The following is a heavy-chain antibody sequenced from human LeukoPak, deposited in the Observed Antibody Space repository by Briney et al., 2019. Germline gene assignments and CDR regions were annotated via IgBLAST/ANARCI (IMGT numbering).Heavy chain of an antibody. J-gene: IGHJ6*02. Sequence: SETLSLTCTVSGGSIKSFYWTWIRQPAGKGLEWIGHIYTGGTTNYNPSLKSRVSMSVDTSKNQFFLKLRSVTAADTAVYYCARDPGDYYYGMDVWGQGTPVTVSS. V-gene: IGHV4-4*07. D-gene: IGHD3-10*01. CDR3: ARDPGDYYYGMDV. CDR2: IYTGGTT. CDR1: GGSIKSFY.